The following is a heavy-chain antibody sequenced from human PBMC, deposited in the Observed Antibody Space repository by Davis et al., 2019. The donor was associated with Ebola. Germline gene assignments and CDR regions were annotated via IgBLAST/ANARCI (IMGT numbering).Heavy chain of an antibody. J-gene: IGHJ6*02. CDR1: GFTFSSYG. V-gene: IGHV3-33*01. Sequence: GESLKISCAASGFTFSSYGMHWVRQAPGKGLEWVAVIWYDGSNKYYADSVKGRFTISRDNSKNTLYLQMNSLRAEDTAVYYCARERNYYYGMDVWGQGTTVTVSS. CDR2: IWYDGSNK. CDR3: ARERNYYYGMDV.